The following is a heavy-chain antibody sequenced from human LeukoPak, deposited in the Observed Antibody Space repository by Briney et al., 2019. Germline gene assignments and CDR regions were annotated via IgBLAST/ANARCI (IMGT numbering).Heavy chain of an antibody. V-gene: IGHV3-23*01. CDR3: AKAPKLKTYYYDSSGYYFYY. Sequence: GGSLRLSCAASGFTFSNYAMSWVRQAPGKGLEWVSGISDSGDSSNYAESVKGRFTISRDNSKNTLYMQMNSLRAEDTAVYYCAKAPKLKTYYYDSSGYYFYYWGQGTLVTVSS. CDR2: ISDSGDSS. D-gene: IGHD3-22*01. J-gene: IGHJ4*02. CDR1: GFTFSNYA.